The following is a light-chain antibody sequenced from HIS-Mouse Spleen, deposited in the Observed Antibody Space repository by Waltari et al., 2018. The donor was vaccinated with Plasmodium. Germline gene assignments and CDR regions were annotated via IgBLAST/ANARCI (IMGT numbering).Light chain of an antibody. V-gene: IGLV1-44*01. J-gene: IGLJ2*01. CDR2: SNN. Sequence: QSVLTQPPSASGTPGQRVTISCSGSSSTIGSKTVTWYQQLPGTAPKLLIYSNNQRPSGVPDRFSGSKSGTSASLAISGLQSEDEADYYCAAWDDSLNGPVFGGGTKLTVL. CDR1: SSTIGSKT. CDR3: AAWDDSLNGPV.